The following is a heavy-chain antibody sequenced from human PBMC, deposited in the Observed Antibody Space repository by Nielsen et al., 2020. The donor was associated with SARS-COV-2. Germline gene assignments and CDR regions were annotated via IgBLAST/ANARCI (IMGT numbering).Heavy chain of an antibody. V-gene: IGHV3-15*01. D-gene: IGHD6-19*01. J-gene: IGHJ4*02. CDR3: TTDSGYVDY. Sequence: GESLKISCTASGFTFGDYAMSWFRQAPGKGLEWVGRIKSKTDGGTTDYAAPVKGRFTISRDDSKNTLYLQMNSLKTEDTAVYYCTTDSGYVDYWGQGTLVTVSS. CDR1: GFTFGDYA. CDR2: IKSKTDGGTT.